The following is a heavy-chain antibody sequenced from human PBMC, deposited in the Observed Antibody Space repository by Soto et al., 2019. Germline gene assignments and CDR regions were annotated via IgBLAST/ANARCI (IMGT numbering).Heavy chain of an antibody. Sequence: QVQLQESGPGLVKPSQTLSLTCTVSGGSISSGGYYWSWIRQHPGKGLEWIGYIYYSGSTYYNPSLKSRVTISVDTSKNQFSLKLSSVTAADTAVYYCARVHYDILTGYRGAYFDYWGQGTLVTVSS. V-gene: IGHV4-31*03. CDR3: ARVHYDILTGYRGAYFDY. J-gene: IGHJ4*02. CDR2: IYYSGST. CDR1: GGSISSGGYY. D-gene: IGHD3-9*01.